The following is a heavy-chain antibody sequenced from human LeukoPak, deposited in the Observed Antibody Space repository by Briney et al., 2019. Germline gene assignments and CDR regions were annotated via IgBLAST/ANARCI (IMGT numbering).Heavy chain of an antibody. Sequence: PGGSLRLSCAASGFSFSTYRMNWVRQAPGKGLEWVSYIGGSGTTIYYADSVKGRFTISRDNAKKVLYLQMSSLRAEDTAVYYCARARDYGDYPPDYWGQGTLVTVSS. D-gene: IGHD4-17*01. V-gene: IGHV3-48*01. CDR1: GFSFSTYR. CDR3: ARARDYGDYPPDY. CDR2: IGGSGTTI. J-gene: IGHJ4*02.